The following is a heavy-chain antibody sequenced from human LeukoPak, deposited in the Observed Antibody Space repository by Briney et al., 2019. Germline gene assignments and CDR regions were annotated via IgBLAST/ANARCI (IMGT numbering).Heavy chain of an antibody. CDR3: AKPLTGYSSGWDFDY. V-gene: IGHV3-30*02. D-gene: IGHD6-19*01. Sequence: GGSLRLSCAASGFTFSSYGMHWVRQAPGKGLEWVAFIRYDGSNKYYADSVKGRFTISRDNSKNTLYLQMNSLRAEDTAVYYCAKPLTGYSSGWDFDYWGQGTLVTVSS. CDR1: GFTFSSYG. CDR2: IRYDGSNK. J-gene: IGHJ4*02.